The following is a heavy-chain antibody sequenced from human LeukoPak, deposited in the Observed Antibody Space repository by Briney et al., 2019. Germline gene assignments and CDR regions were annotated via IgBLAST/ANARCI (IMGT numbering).Heavy chain of an antibody. CDR2: ISGSGGST. CDR1: GFTFSSYA. CDR3: AKDAVVVPAANFRYNWFDP. D-gene: IGHD2-2*01. V-gene: IGHV3-23*01. Sequence: GGSLRLSCAASGFTFSSYAMSWVRQAPGKGLEWVSAISGSGGSTYYADSVKGRFTISRDNSKNTLYLQMNSLRAEDTAIYYCAKDAVVVPAANFRYNWFDPWGQGTLVTVSS. J-gene: IGHJ5*02.